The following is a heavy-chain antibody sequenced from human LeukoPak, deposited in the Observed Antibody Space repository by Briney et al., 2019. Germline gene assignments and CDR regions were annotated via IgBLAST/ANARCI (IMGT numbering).Heavy chain of an antibody. CDR2: IRYDGSNK. Sequence: GGSLRLSCAASGFTFSSYGMHWVRQAPGKGLEWVAFIRYDGSNKYYADSVKGRFTISRDNAKNSLYLQMNSLRAEDTAVYYCARDISAVVVAASFDYWGQGTLVTVSS. D-gene: IGHD2-15*01. CDR3: ARDISAVVVAASFDY. J-gene: IGHJ4*02. V-gene: IGHV3-30*02. CDR1: GFTFSSYG.